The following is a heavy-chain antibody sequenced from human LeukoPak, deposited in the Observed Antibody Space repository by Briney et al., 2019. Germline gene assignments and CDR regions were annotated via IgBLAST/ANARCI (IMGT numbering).Heavy chain of an antibody. V-gene: IGHV4-4*07. Sequence: SETLSLTCTVSGASISSYTWNWIRQPPGKGLEWIGRIYTSGSTNYNASLKSRVSMSVDTSKNQFSLKLSSVTAADTAVFYCARENSGSYREFDYWGQGTLVTVSS. J-gene: IGHJ4*02. CDR3: ARENSGSYREFDY. D-gene: IGHD1-26*01. CDR1: GASISSYT. CDR2: IYTSGST.